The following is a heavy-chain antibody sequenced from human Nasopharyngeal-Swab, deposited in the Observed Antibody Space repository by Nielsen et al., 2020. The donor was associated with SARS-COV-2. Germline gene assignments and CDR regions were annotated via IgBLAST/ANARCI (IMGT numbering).Heavy chain of an antibody. Sequence: GESLKISCAASGFTFSSYWIHWVRQAPGKGLLWVARIKSDGSSTNYADSVKGRFTISRDNAKNTLYLQMNSLRAEDTAVYYCARAYYFDSWGQGTLATVSS. CDR2: IKSDGSST. CDR3: ARAYYFDS. J-gene: IGHJ4*02. V-gene: IGHV3-74*01. CDR1: GFTFSSYW.